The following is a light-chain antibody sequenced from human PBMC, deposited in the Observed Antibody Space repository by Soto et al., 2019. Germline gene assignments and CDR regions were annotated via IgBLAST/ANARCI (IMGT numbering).Light chain of an antibody. Sequence: QAVVTQEPSFSVSPGGTVTLTCGLSSGSVSSSDYPSWYQQTPGQAPRTLIYSTNTRSSGVPDRFSGSILGNKAALTIAGAQADDESDYYCVLYMGNGIWVFGGGTKLTAL. CDR1: SGSVSSSDY. J-gene: IGLJ3*02. V-gene: IGLV8-61*01. CDR3: VLYMGNGIWV. CDR2: STN.